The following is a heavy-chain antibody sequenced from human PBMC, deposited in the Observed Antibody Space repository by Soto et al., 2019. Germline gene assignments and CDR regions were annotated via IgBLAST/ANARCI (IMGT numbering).Heavy chain of an antibody. D-gene: IGHD6-6*01. Sequence: QVQLQESGPGLVKPSGTLSLTCAVSGGSISSTDWWTWVRQPPGKGLEWIGEVYHSGSANYNPSLRSRVTISIDTSKTHFSLRLTSVTAADTAVYSCARIGSSHLDVWGPGTTVTVSS. CDR2: VYHSGSA. CDR1: GGSISSTDW. CDR3: ARIGSSHLDV. V-gene: IGHV4-4*02. J-gene: IGHJ6*02.